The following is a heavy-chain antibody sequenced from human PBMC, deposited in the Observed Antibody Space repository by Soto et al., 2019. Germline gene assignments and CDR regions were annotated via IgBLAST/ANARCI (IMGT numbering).Heavy chain of an antibody. D-gene: IGHD2-15*01. V-gene: IGHV1-18*01. CDR2: ISAYNGNT. Sequence: QVQLVQSGAEVKKPGASVKVSCKASGYTFTSYGISWVRQAPGQGLEWMGWISAYNGNTNYAQKLQGRVTMTTDTSTSTAYMELRSLRSYDTAVYYCARDKVVGYCSGGSCYSGNEIDYWGQRTLVTVSS. CDR1: GYTFTSYG. J-gene: IGHJ4*02. CDR3: ARDKVVGYCSGGSCYSGNEIDY.